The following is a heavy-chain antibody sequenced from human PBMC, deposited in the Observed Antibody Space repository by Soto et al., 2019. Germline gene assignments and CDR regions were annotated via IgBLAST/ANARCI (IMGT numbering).Heavy chain of an antibody. V-gene: IGHV1-18*01. CDR1: GYTFSNYG. Sequence: QVQLVQSGGEVKRPGASVKVPCKTSGYTFSNYGITWVRQAPGQPLEWLGWISLYSDGANYAQKFQGRVSMTTDTSTTTAYMELRSLRSDDTAVYYCARVVPGAEAWFGPWGQGTLVTVSS. CDR2: ISLYSDGA. J-gene: IGHJ5*02. CDR3: ARVVPGAEAWFGP. D-gene: IGHD2-2*01.